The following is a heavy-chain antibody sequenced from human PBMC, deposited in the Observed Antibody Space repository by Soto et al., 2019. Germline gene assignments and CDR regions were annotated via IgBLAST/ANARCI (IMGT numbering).Heavy chain of an antibody. V-gene: IGHV4-59*12. D-gene: IGHD6-19*01. CDR1: GSSIIGYY. CDR2: IHYSGGA. CDR3: ARGVAGSGLNWFAP. Sequence: SETLSLTCTFSGSSIIGYYWTWIRQSPGRGLEWIGYIHYSGGANYNPSLNSRLTISVDRSKRQFSLKLASVTAADTAVYYCARGVAGSGLNWFAPWGQGPRAPVSP. J-gene: IGHJ5*02.